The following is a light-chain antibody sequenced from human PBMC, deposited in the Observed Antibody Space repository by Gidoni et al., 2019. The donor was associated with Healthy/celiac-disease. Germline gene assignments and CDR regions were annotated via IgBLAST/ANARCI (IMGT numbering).Light chain of an antibody. J-gene: IGKJ2*04. V-gene: IGKV1-33*01. CDR3: QQYDNLPRS. CDR1: QYISNY. CDR2: DAS. Sequence: DIQTTQSPSSLSASVGDRVTITCQASQYISNYLNWYQQKPGKAPKLLIYDASNLETGVPSRFSGSGSGTDFTFTISSLQPEDIATYYCQQYDNLPRSFXQXTKLEIK.